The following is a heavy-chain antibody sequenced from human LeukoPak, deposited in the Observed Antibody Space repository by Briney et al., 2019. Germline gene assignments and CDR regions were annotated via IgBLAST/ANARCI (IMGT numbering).Heavy chain of an antibody. D-gene: IGHD3-16*01. Sequence: GGSLRLPCAASGFTFDDYTMHWVRQAPGKGLEWVSLISWDGGSTYYADSVKGRFTISRDNSKNSLYLQMNSLRTEDTALYYCAKDMGRGELVSQDWGRGTLVTVSS. J-gene: IGHJ4*02. CDR3: AKDMGRGELVSQD. CDR2: ISWDGGST. CDR1: GFTFDDYT. V-gene: IGHV3-43*01.